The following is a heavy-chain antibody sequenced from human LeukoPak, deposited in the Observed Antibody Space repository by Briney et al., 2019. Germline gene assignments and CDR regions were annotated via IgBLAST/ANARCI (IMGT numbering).Heavy chain of an antibody. CDR1: GGSISSYY. CDR3: VRGGGNSGGYYFDS. J-gene: IGHJ4*02. D-gene: IGHD4-23*01. CDR2: VNHGGST. V-gene: IGHV4-34*01. Sequence: PSETLSLTCTVSGGSISSYYWSWIRQPPGKGLEWIGEVNHGGSTNHNASLKSRVTISVDTSKNQISLKVTSVTAADTAVYYCVRGGGNSGGYYFDSWGQGTLVTVSS.